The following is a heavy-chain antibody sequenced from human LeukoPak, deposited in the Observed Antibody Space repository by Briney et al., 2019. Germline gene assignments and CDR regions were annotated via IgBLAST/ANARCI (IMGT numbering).Heavy chain of an antibody. CDR1: GGSISSSSYY. CDR3: ARARYYYGSGSYPDY. J-gene: IGHJ4*02. CDR2: IYYSGST. V-gene: IGHV4-39*07. D-gene: IGHD3-10*01. Sequence: PSETLSLTCTVSGGSISSSSYYWGWIRQPPGKGLEWIGSIYYSGSTYYNPSLKSRVTISVDTSKNQFSLKLSSVTAADTAVYYCARARYYYGSGSYPDYWGQGTLVTVSS.